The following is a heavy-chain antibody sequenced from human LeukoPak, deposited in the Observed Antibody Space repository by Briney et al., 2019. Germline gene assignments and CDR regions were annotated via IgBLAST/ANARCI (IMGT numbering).Heavy chain of an antibody. V-gene: IGHV3-23*01. Sequence: GGSLRLSCAVSGFTFSSYAMTWVRQAPGKGLEWVSAISGSGGSTYYADSVKGRFTISRDNSKNTLYLQMNSLRAEDTAVYYCAKGRDGYNYVDYWGQGTLVTVSS. CDR1: GFTFSSYA. D-gene: IGHD5-24*01. CDR2: ISGSGGST. J-gene: IGHJ4*02. CDR3: AKGRDGYNYVDY.